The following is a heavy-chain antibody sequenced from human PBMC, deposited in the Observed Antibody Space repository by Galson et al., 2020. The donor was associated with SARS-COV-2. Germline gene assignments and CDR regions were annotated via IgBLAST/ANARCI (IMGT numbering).Heavy chain of an antibody. CDR1: GFTFSSYA. Sequence: QLGESLKISCAASGFTFSSYAMHWVRQAPGKGLEYVSAISSNGGSTYYANSVKGRFTISRDNSKNTLYLQMGSLRAEDMAVYYCARGWAYSNLQTGWGQGTLVTVSS. CDR2: ISSNGGST. V-gene: IGHV3-64*01. D-gene: IGHD4-4*01. CDR3: ARGWAYSNLQTG. J-gene: IGHJ4*02.